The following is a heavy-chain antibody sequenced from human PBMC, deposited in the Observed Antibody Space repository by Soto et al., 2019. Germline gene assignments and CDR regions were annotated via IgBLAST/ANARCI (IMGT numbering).Heavy chain of an antibody. D-gene: IGHD2-2*01. CDR3: AREPPSTLGYCSSTSCYQSDY. CDR2: INPSGGST. Sequence: ASVKVSCKASGYTFTSYYMHWVRQAPGQGLEWMGIINPSGGSTSNAQKFQGRVTMTRDTSTSTVYMELSSLRSEDTAVYYCAREPPSTLGYCSSTSCYQSDYWGQGTLVTVSS. CDR1: GYTFTSYY. V-gene: IGHV1-46*03. J-gene: IGHJ4*02.